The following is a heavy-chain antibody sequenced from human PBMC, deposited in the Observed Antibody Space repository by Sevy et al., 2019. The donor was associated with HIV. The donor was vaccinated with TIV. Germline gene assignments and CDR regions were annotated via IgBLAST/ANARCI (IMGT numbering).Heavy chain of an antibody. D-gene: IGHD3-3*01. V-gene: IGHV4-30-4*01. J-gene: IGHJ6*02. CDR2: IYYSGRT. CDR3: AREAIFGVVAYGMDV. CDR1: GGSISSGDYY. Sequence: SETLSLTCTVSGGSISSGDYYWSWIRQPPGKGVEWIGYIYYSGRTYYNPSLKSRVTISVDTSKNQFSLKLSSVTAADTAVYYCAREAIFGVVAYGMDVWGQGTTVTVSS.